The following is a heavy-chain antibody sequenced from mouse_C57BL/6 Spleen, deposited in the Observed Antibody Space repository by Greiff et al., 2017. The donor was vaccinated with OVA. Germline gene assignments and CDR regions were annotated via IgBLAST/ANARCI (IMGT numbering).Heavy chain of an antibody. CDR1: GYTFTSYW. J-gene: IGHJ4*01. CDR3: ARSVDGYLPDYAMDY. V-gene: IGHV1-64*01. CDR2: IHPNSGST. Sequence: VQLQQPGAELVKPGASVKLSCKASGYTFTSYWMHWVKQRPGQGLEWIGMIHPNSGSTNYNEKFKSKATLTVDKSSSTAYMQLSSLTSEDSAVYYCARSVDGYLPDYAMDYWGQGTSVTVSS. D-gene: IGHD2-3*01.